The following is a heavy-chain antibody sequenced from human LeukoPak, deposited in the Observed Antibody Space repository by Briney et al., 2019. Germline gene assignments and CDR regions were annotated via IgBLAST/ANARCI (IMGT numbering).Heavy chain of an antibody. Sequence: ASVKVSCKASGYTFTSYGISWVRQAPGQGLEWMGWIGAYNGNTNYAQKLQGRVTMTTDTSTSTAYMELRSLRSDDTAVYYCAREGYYDSSGYYDFLFYWGQGTLVTVSS. CDR1: GYTFTSYG. CDR3: AREGYYDSSGYYDFLFY. D-gene: IGHD3-22*01. CDR2: IGAYNGNT. J-gene: IGHJ4*02. V-gene: IGHV1-18*01.